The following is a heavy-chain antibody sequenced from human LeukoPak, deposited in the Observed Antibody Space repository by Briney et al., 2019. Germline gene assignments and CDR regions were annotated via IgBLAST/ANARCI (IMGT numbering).Heavy chain of an antibody. CDR1: GYTFTSYD. Sequence: ASVKVSCKASGYTFTSYDINWVRQATGQGLEWMGWMNPNSGNTGYAQKFQGRVTMTRNTSISTAYMELSSLRSEDTAVYYCARGRRDIVVVPAAIATPKDYYYYMDVWGKGTTVTVSS. CDR2: MNPNSGNT. J-gene: IGHJ6*03. V-gene: IGHV1-8*01. D-gene: IGHD2-2*01. CDR3: ARGRRDIVVVPAAIATPKDYYYYMDV.